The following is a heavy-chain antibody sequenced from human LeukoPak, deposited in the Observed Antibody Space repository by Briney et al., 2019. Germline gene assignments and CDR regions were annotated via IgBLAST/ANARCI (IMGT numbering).Heavy chain of an antibody. CDR3: AKEFCSSTSCPHLG. Sequence: GGSLRLSCAASGFTFSSYAMSWVRQAPGQGLEWVSAISGSGGSTYYADSVKGRFTISRDNSKNTLYLQMNSLRAEDTAVYYCAKEFCSSTSCPHLGWGQGTLVTVSS. J-gene: IGHJ4*02. D-gene: IGHD2-2*01. V-gene: IGHV3-23*01. CDR2: ISGSGGST. CDR1: GFTFSSYA.